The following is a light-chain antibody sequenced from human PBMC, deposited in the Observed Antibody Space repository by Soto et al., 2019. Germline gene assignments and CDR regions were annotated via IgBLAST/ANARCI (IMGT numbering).Light chain of an antibody. Sequence: QSVLTQPPSASGSPGQSVTISCTGTSSNVGRYNFVSWYQQHPGKAPKLLISEGTQRPSGVPDRFSGSKSGNTASLTVSGLHAEDDAYYYCSSDAGINIGVFGTGTKLTVL. J-gene: IGLJ1*01. CDR1: SSNVGRYNF. CDR3: SSDAGINIGV. CDR2: EGT. V-gene: IGLV2-8*01.